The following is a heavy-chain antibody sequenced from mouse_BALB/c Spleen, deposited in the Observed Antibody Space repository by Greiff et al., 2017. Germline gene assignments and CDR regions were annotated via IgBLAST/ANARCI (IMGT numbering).Heavy chain of an antibody. J-gene: IGHJ4*01. CDR2: INPSSGYT. Sequence: QVQLQQSGAELARPGASVKMSCKASGYTFTSYTMHWVKQRPGQGLEWIGYINPSSGYTNYNQKFKDKATLTADKSSSTAYMQLSSLTSEDSAVYYCARVYYYYGSSYYAMDYWGQGTSVTVSS. CDR1: GYTFTSYT. V-gene: IGHV1-4*01. D-gene: IGHD1-1*01. CDR3: ARVYYYYGSSYYAMDY.